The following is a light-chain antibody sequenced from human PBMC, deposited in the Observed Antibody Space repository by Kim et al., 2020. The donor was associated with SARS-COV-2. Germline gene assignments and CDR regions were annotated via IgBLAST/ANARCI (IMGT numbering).Light chain of an antibody. J-gene: IGKJ1*01. V-gene: IGKV3-20*01. Sequence: PGERATLSCRASQSVSSSYLAWYQQKPGQAPRLLIYGASSRATGVPDRFSGSGSGTDFTLTITRLEPEDFAVYYCQQYGNSPHTFGQGTKVE. CDR3: QQYGNSPHT. CDR2: GAS. CDR1: QSVSSSY.